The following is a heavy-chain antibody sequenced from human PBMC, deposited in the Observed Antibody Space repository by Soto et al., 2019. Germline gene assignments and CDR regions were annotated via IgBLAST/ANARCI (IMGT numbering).Heavy chain of an antibody. CDR2: INGGNGGT. V-gene: IGHV3-23*01. CDR3: ARADVMLVAISATPFDY. CDR1: GFTFVKHA. Sequence: DVQLLESGGGLAQPGGSLRLSCAASGFTFVKHAMTWVRQAPGKGLEWVSTINGGNGGTYYADSVKGRVTISRDNSNNTRYHHMGSLRSEETAIYYCARADVMLVAISATPFDYWGQGTLVTVSS. D-gene: IGHD2-21*01. J-gene: IGHJ4*02.